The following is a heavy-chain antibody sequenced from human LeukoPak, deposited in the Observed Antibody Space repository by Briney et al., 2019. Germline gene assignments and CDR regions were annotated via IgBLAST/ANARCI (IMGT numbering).Heavy chain of an antibody. CDR1: GDSITSDNYF. CDR3: AREVKQAASSDAFDI. J-gene: IGHJ3*02. V-gene: IGHV4-30-4*01. CDR2: IYYSGKT. Sequence: SETLSLTCTVSGDSITSDNYFWSWVRQPPGKGLEWIGYIYYSGKTYYNPSLESRLIISVDTSKNQFSLRLNSVTAADTAVYFCAREVKQAASSDAFDIWGQGTLVTVSS. D-gene: IGHD6-13*01.